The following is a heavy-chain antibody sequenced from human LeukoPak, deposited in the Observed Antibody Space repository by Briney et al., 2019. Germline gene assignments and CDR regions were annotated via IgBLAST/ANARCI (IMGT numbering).Heavy chain of an antibody. CDR3: ARVAEQQLAIDY. CDR1: GFTVSSNY. J-gene: IGHJ4*02. V-gene: IGHV3-53*01. D-gene: IGHD6-13*01. Sequence: PGGSLRLSCAASGFTVSSNYMSWVRQAPGKGLEWVSVIYSGSSTYYADSVKGRFTISRDNSKNTLYLQMNSLRAEDTAVYYCARVAEQQLAIDYWGQGTLVTVSS. CDR2: IYSGSST.